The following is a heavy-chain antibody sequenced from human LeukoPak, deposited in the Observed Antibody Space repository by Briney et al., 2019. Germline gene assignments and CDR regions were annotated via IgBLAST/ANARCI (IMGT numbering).Heavy chain of an antibody. D-gene: IGHD3-10*01. Sequence: SVKVSCKASGGTFSSYAISWVRQAPGQGLEWMGGIIPIFGTANYAQKFQGRVTITTDESTSTAYMELSSLRSEDTAVYYCAKSRARYGSGSPVDYWGQGTLVTVSS. CDR2: IIPIFGTA. CDR1: GGTFSSYA. J-gene: IGHJ4*02. CDR3: AKSRARYGSGSPVDY. V-gene: IGHV1-69*05.